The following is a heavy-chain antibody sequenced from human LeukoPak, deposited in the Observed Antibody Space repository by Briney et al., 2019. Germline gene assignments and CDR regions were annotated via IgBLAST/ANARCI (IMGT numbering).Heavy chain of an antibody. D-gene: IGHD2-15*01. CDR2: IYSGDDT. Sequence: GGSLRLSCAASGFSVGTNYMTWVRQAPGKGLEWVSVIYSGDDTYYADSVEGRFTISRDTPKNTLYLQMNSLRADDTALYYCARDTGSGYCSGGRCRAAFDIWGQGTMVTVSS. CDR3: ARDTGSGYCSGGRCRAAFDI. CDR1: GFSVGTNY. V-gene: IGHV3-53*01. J-gene: IGHJ3*02.